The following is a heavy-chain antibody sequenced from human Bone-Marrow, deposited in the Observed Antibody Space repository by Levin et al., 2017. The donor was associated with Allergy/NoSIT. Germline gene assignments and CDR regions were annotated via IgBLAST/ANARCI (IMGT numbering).Heavy chain of an antibody. CDR2: IHYSGRT. J-gene: IGHJ2*01. CDR1: SGSIINYY. D-gene: IGHD3-10*01. V-gene: IGHV4-59*01. Sequence: SQTLSLTCTVSSGSIINYYWSWIRQPPGKRLEWIGYIHYSGRTHYNPSLRSRVSNSVDTSNNQFSLKLTSVSAADTAVYYCARSLGSGSWYFDLWGRGALVTVSS. CDR3: ARSLGSGSWYFDL.